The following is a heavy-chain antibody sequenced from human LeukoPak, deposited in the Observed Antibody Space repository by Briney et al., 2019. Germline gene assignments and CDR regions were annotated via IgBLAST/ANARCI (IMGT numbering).Heavy chain of an antibody. CDR1: GGSLSSYY. CDR2: IYTSGST. Sequence: SETLSLTCTVSGGSLSSYYWSWIRQPAGKGLEWIGRIYTSGSTNYNPSLKSRVTMSVDTSKNQFSLKLSSVTAADTAVYYCARVLYSSSSGDYWGQGTLVTVSS. D-gene: IGHD6-6*01. V-gene: IGHV4-4*07. J-gene: IGHJ4*02. CDR3: ARVLYSSSSGDY.